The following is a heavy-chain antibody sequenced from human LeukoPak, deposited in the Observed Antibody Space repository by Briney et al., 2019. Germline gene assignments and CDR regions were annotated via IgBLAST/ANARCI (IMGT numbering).Heavy chain of an antibody. V-gene: IGHV1-8*01. J-gene: IGHJ6*03. CDR1: GYTFTRYD. CDR3: AREATGYCSSTSGYNDYYMDV. Sequence: ASVKVSYKPSGYTFTRYDIKWVRQATGQGLEWMGWMNPNSGNTGHAQKFQGRVTMTSNTSISTAYIELSSLRSEDTAVYYCAREATGYCSSTSGYNDYYMDVWGKGTTVTVSS. D-gene: IGHD2-2*02. CDR2: MNPNSGNT.